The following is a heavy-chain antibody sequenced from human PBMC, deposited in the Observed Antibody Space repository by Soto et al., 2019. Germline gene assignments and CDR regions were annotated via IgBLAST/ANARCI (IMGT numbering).Heavy chain of an antibody. D-gene: IGHD4-17*01. CDR1: GYTFTSYG. V-gene: IGHV1-18*01. CDR2: ISAYNGNT. CDR3: ARSSMKDYRGNNFDY. Sequence: GASVKVSCKASGYTFTSYGISWVRQAPGQGLEWMGWISAYNGNTNYAQKLQGRVTMTTDTSTSTAYMELRSLRSDDTAVYYCARSSMKDYRGNNFDYWGQGTLVTVSS. J-gene: IGHJ4*02.